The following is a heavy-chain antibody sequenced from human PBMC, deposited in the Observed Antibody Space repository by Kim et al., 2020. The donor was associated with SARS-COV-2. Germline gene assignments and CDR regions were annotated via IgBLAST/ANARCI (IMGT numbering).Heavy chain of an antibody. D-gene: IGHD3-3*01. V-gene: IGHV1-69*13. Sequence: SVKVSCKASGGTFSSYAISWVRQAPGQGLEWMGGIIPIFGTANYAQKFQGRVTITADESTSTAYMELSSLRSEDTAVYYCARDRGNDFWSGSRAYFDYWGQGTLVTVSS. CDR2: IIPIFGTA. CDR1: GGTFSSYA. J-gene: IGHJ4*02. CDR3: ARDRGNDFWSGSRAYFDY.